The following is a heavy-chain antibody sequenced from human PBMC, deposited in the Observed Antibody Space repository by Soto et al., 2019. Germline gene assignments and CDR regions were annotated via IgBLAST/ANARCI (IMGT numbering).Heavy chain of an antibody. Sequence: SETLSLTCTVSGGSMNSYYWNWIRQPPGKRPEWIGYIYYDGSTNYNPSLKSRVTISVDTSKNQFSLWLSSVTAADTAVYYCVSELAHMVTQFLSWGQGILVTVPP. CDR1: GGSMNSYY. J-gene: IGHJ5*02. V-gene: IGHV4-59*01. CDR3: VSELAHMVTQFLS. CDR2: IYYDGST. D-gene: IGHD2-21*02.